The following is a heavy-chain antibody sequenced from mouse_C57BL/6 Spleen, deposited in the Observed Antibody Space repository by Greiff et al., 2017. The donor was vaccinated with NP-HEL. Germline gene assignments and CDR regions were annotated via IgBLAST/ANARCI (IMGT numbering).Heavy chain of an antibody. CDR2: IWRGGST. CDR1: GFSLTSYG. J-gene: IGHJ4*01. D-gene: IGHD2-4*01. V-gene: IGHV2-5*01. Sequence: QVQLQQSGPGLVQPSQSLSITCTVSGFSLTSYGVHWVRQSPGKGLEWLGVIWRGGSTDYNAAFMSRLSITKDNSKSQVFFKMNSLQADDTAIYYCAKKRNYDGDYYAMDYWGQGTSVTVSS. CDR3: AKKRNYDGDYYAMDY.